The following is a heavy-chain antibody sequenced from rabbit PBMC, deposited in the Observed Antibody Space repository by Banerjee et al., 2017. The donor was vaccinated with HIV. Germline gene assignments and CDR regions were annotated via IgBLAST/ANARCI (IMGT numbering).Heavy chain of an antibody. CDR2: INTSSGNT. CDR1: GFSFSNKYV. J-gene: IGHJ4*01. D-gene: IGHD2-1*01. CDR3: ARDGRGIYDDYGDYYFTL. Sequence: QEQLVESGGGLVKPEGSLTLTCKASGFSFSNKYVMCWVRQAPGKGLEWIACINTSSGNTVYASWAKGRFTISKTSSTTVTLQMTSLTAADTATYFCARDGRGIYDDYGDYYFTLWGPGTLVTVS. V-gene: IGHV1S45*01.